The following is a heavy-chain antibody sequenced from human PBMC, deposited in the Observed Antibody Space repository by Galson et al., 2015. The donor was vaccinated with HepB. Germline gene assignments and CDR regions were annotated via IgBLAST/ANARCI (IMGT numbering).Heavy chain of an antibody. Sequence: SLRLSCAASGFSFSSFELNWVRQAPGMGLEWVSYISSSGHSIQYADAVRGRFTISRDNARKLLYLQLNSLRIEDTAIYYCARWKDEYQPTPYGMDVWGQGTTVTVSS. CDR3: ARWKDEYQPTPYGMDV. CDR2: ISSSGHSI. D-gene: IGHD2-2*01. CDR1: GFSFSSFE. J-gene: IGHJ6*02. V-gene: IGHV3-48*03.